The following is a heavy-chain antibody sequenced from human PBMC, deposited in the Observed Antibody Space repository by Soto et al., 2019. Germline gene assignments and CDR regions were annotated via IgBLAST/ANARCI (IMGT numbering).Heavy chain of an antibody. V-gene: IGHV3-74*01. CDR1: GFTFNNYW. J-gene: IGHJ4*02. CDR2: TNIDGSNT. Sequence: GGSLRLSCAASGFTFNNYWMHWVRQAPGKGLVWVSRTNIDGSNTGYADSVKGRFTISRDNAKNTLYLQMNSLRAEDTAVYYCARARYGDYYDFWGQGTLVTVSS. D-gene: IGHD4-17*01. CDR3: ARARYGDYYDF.